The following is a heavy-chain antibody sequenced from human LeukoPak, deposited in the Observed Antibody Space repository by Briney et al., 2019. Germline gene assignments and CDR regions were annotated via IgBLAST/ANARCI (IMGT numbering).Heavy chain of an antibody. CDR3: VRVGGGYLYYFDY. CDR2: IYPGDSDT. D-gene: IGHD5-24*01. J-gene: IGHJ4*02. V-gene: IGHV5-51*01. CDR1: GSIFTSYW. Sequence: RGESLKISCQGSGSIFTSYWIGWVRQLPGKGLEWMGIIYPGDSDTRYSPSFQGQVTISADKSISTAYLQWSSLKASDTAMYHCVRVGGGYLYYFDYWGQGTLVTVSS.